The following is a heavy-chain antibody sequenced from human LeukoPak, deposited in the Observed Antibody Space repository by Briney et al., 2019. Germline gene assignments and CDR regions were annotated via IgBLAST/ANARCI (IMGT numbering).Heavy chain of an antibody. CDR2: ISGSGGST. CDR1: GFPFSSYA. J-gene: IGHJ3*02. Sequence: GSLRLSCAASGFPFSSYAMSWVRQAPGKGLEWVSAISGSGGSTYYADSVKGRFTISRYNSKNTLYLQMNSLRAEDTAVYYCAKVGHYYDSSGYSIGDAFDIWGQGTMVTVSS. V-gene: IGHV3-23*01. D-gene: IGHD3-22*01. CDR3: AKVGHYYDSSGYSIGDAFDI.